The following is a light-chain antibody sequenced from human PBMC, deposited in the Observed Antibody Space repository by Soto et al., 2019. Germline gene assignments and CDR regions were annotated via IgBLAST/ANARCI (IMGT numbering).Light chain of an antibody. V-gene: IGLV2-8*01. Sequence: QSVLAQPPSASGSPGQSVTISCAGTSNDVGGYNFVSWYQQHPGKALKLMIFEVSKRPSGVPDRFSGSKSGNTASLTVSGLQAEDEADYYCSSYAGNNIFYVFGTGTKLTVL. J-gene: IGLJ1*01. CDR3: SSYAGNNIFYV. CDR2: EVS. CDR1: SNDVGGYNF.